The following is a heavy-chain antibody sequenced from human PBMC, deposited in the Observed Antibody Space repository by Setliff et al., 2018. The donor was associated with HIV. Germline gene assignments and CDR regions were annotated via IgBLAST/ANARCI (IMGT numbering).Heavy chain of an antibody. CDR1: GFTFSNYE. D-gene: IGHD4-17*01. J-gene: IGHJ6*03. V-gene: IGHV3-48*03. CDR3: VKARVDGDYYYYYYMDV. Sequence: GGSLRLSCAASGFTFSNYEMNWVRQAPGKGLEWVSYISSSGTTIYYADSVKGRFTISRDNAKNSLYLQMNSLTAEDTAVYYCVKARVDGDYYYYYYMDVWGKGTTVTVSS. CDR2: ISSSGTTI.